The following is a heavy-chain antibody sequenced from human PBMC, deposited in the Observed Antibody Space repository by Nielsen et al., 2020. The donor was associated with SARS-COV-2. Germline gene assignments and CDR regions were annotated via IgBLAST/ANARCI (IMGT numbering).Heavy chain of an antibody. CDR1: SGSFRSGSYY. J-gene: IGHJ4*02. CDR2: ISTRGDT. V-gene: IGHV4-61*02. CDR3: VTLLWNEATFDY. D-gene: IGHD1-1*01. Sequence: SETLSLTCTVSSGSFRSGSYYWSWLRQTAGKGLEWIGRISTRGDTNYSPSLKSRVTISIDTSKNQFSLKLTSVTAADTAIYYCVTLLWNEATFDYWGQGAQVTVSS.